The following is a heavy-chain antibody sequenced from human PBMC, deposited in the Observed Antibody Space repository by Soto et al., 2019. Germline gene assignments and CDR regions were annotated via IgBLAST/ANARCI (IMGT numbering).Heavy chain of an antibody. D-gene: IGHD2-2*01. Sequence: PGGSLRLSCAASGFTVSSNYMSWVRQAPGKGLEWVSVIYSGGSTYYADSAKGRFTISRDNSKNTLYLQMNSLRAEDTAVYYCARASCSSTSCYGSYYYGMDVWGQGTTVTVSS. J-gene: IGHJ6*02. CDR1: GFTVSSNY. CDR2: IYSGGST. V-gene: IGHV3-53*01. CDR3: ARASCSSTSCYGSYYYGMDV.